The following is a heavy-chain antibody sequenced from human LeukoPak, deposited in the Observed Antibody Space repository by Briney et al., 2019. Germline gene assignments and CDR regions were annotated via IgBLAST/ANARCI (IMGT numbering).Heavy chain of an antibody. CDR1: GFTFSTYV. V-gene: IGHV3-33*01. Sequence: TGRSLRLSCAASGFTFSTYVIHWVRQAPGKGLEWVALIWHDGSNKYYGDYVKDRFTISRDNSKNTLYLQMDSLRDEDTAVYYCARDRGYTYGHPLDYWGQGTLVTVSS. CDR3: ARDRGYTYGHPLDY. CDR2: IWHDGSNK. J-gene: IGHJ4*02. D-gene: IGHD5-18*01.